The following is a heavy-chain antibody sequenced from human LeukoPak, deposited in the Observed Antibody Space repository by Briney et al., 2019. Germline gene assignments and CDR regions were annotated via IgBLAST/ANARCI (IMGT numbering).Heavy chain of an antibody. D-gene: IGHD3-22*01. J-gene: IGHJ4*02. CDR3: ARDNRRPNYYDSSGYPLDY. CDR2: ISDYSSNK. Sequence: ASVTVSCTASGYTFTSYGMSWVRQAPGQGLEWMGLISDYSSNKNYAHKLQGRVTMTTDTSTSTAYMELRSLRSDDTAVYYCARDNRRPNYYDSSGYPLDYGGQGTLVTVSS. V-gene: IGHV1-18*01. CDR1: GYTFTSYG.